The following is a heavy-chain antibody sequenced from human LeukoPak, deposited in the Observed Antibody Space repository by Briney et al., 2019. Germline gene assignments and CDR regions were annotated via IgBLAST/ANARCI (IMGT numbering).Heavy chain of an antibody. V-gene: IGHV4-34*01. CDR3: ARGRIRYCSGGSCYAGVHWYFDL. CDR2: INHSGST. J-gene: IGHJ2*01. CDR1: GGSFSGYY. D-gene: IGHD2-15*01. Sequence: SETLSLTCAVYGGSFSGYYWSWIRQPPGKGLEWIGEINHSGSTNYNPSLKSRVTISVDTSKNQFSLKLSPVTAADTAVYYCARGRIRYCSGGSCYAGVHWYFDLWGRGTLVTVSS.